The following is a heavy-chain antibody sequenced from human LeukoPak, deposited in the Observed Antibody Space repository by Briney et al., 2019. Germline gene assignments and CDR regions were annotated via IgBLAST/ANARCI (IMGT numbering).Heavy chain of an antibody. V-gene: IGHV1-2*02. J-gene: IGHJ6*03. Sequence: WASVKVSCTASGYTFTAYYTHWVRQAPGQGLEWVGWITPHSGGTNYAQKFQGRVTMTRDTSISTAYMELSRLRSDDTAVYYCARATGDANYFYYYLDVWGKGTTVTVSS. D-gene: IGHD7-27*01. CDR2: ITPHSGGT. CDR1: GYTFTAYY. CDR3: ARATGDANYFYYYLDV.